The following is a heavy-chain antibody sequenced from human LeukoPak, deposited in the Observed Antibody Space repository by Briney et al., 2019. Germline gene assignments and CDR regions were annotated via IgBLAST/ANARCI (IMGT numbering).Heavy chain of an antibody. V-gene: IGHV4-59*12. Sequence: SETLSLTCTVSGGSISSYYWSWIRQPPGKGLEWIGYIYYSGSTNYNPSLKSRVTISVDTSKNQFSLKLSSVTAADTAVYYCARRYCSSTSCLPRSLNWFDPWGQGTLVTVSS. CDR2: IYYSGST. J-gene: IGHJ5*02. CDR1: GGSISSYY. CDR3: ARRYCSSTSCLPRSLNWFDP. D-gene: IGHD2-2*01.